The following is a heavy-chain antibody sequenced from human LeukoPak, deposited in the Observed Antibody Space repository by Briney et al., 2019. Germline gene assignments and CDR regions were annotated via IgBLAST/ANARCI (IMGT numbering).Heavy chain of an antibody. CDR1: GYSFTSYW. Sequence: GESLKISCKGSGYSFTSYWIGWVRQMPGKGLEWMGIIYPGDSDTRYSPSFQGPVTISADKSISTAYLQWSSLKASDTAMYYCAIDYYGSGSYLDYWGQGTLVTVSS. D-gene: IGHD3-10*01. V-gene: IGHV5-51*01. CDR2: IYPGDSDT. CDR3: AIDYYGSGSYLDY. J-gene: IGHJ4*02.